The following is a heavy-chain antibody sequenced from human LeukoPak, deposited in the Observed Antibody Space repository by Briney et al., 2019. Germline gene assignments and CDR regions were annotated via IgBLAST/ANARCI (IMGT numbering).Heavy chain of an antibody. CDR3: AREASPKALGY. J-gene: IGHJ4*02. V-gene: IGHV3-33*01. CDR1: GFTFSSYA. Sequence: GGSLRLSCEASGFTFSSYAMHWVRQARGKGLEWVAVIWYDGSNKYYVDSVKGRFTISRDNSKNTLYLQMNSLRAEDTAVYYCAREASPKALGYWGQGTLVTVSS. CDR2: IWYDGSNK.